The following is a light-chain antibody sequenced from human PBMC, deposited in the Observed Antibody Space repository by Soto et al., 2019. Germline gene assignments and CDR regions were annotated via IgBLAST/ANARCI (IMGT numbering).Light chain of an antibody. CDR2: DAS. Sequence: EIVLTQSPGTLSLSPGERATLSCRASQSLSRSYLAWYQQKPGQAPRLLIYDASSRATGIPDRFSGSGSGTDFTLTISRLEPEDFAVYYCQQYNNWPLTFGGGTKVEIK. CDR1: QSLSRSY. CDR3: QQYNNWPLT. V-gene: IGKV3-20*01. J-gene: IGKJ4*01.